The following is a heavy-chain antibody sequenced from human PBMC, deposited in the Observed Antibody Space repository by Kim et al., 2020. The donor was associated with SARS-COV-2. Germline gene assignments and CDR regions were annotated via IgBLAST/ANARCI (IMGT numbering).Heavy chain of an antibody. Sequence: GGSLRLSCAASGFTFRSYTMNWVRQAPGQGLEWVSSISSSSSHIYYADSVKGRFTFPRDNAKNSLYLQMNSLRAEDMAVYYCAREAGGDISGTFDPWGQGTLVTVSS. D-gene: IGHD3-10*01. CDR1: GFTFRSYT. CDR2: ISSSSSHI. CDR3: AREAGGDISGTFDP. J-gene: IGHJ5*02. V-gene: IGHV3-21*01.